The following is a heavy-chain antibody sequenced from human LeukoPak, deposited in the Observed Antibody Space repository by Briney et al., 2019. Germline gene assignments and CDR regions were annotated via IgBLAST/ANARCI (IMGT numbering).Heavy chain of an antibody. Sequence: GGSLRLSCAASGFTFSSYAMSWVRQAPGKGLEWVSAISGSGGSTYYADSVKGRFTISRDNSKNTLYLQMNSLRAEDTAVYYCAIRNYGSGSYFGTDYWGQGTLVTVSS. CDR2: ISGSGGST. D-gene: IGHD3-10*01. J-gene: IGHJ4*02. V-gene: IGHV3-23*01. CDR3: AIRNYGSGSYFGTDY. CDR1: GFTFSSYA.